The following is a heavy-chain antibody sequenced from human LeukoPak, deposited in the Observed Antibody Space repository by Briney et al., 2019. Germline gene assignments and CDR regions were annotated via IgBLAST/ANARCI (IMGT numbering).Heavy chain of an antibody. CDR3: ASCQRLQYYYDSSASSSCGY. D-gene: IGHD3-22*01. CDR1: GASISRSTYY. Sequence: NTSETLSLTCSVSGASISRSTYYWGWIRQPPGKGLEWIGSVFHTGTAYYNPSLRSRVTISVDTSKNQFSLKLSSVTAADTAVYYCASCQRLQYYYDSSASSSCGYWGQGTLVTVSS. V-gene: IGHV4-39*01. J-gene: IGHJ4*02. CDR2: VFHTGTA.